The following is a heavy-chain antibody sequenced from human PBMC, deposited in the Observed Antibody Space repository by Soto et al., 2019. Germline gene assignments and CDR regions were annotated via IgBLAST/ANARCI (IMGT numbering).Heavy chain of an antibody. Sequence: GGSLRLSCAASGFTFSSYAMHWVRQAPGKGLEYVSAISSNGGSTYYANSVKGRFTISRDNSKNTLYLQMGSLRAEDMAVYYWARVEGYYDSSGYYYFDYWGQGTLVTVSS. J-gene: IGHJ4*02. CDR3: ARVEGYYDSSGYYYFDY. V-gene: IGHV3-64*01. CDR1: GFTFSSYA. D-gene: IGHD3-22*01. CDR2: ISSNGGST.